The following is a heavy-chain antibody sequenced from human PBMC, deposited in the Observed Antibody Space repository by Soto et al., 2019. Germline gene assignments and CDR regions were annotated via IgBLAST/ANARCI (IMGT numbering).Heavy chain of an antibody. CDR2: INHSGST. D-gene: IGHD4-17*01. CDR3: VRVYGDPRGFSIRYFDY. V-gene: IGHV4-34*01. J-gene: IGHJ4*02. CDR1: GGSFSGYY. Sequence: QVQLQQWGAGLLKPSETLSLTCAVYGGSFSGYYWSWIRQPPGKGLEWIGEINHSGSTNYNPSLKSRVTISVDTSKNQFSLKLSSVTAADTAVYYCVRVYGDPRGFSIRYFDYWGQGTLVTVSS.